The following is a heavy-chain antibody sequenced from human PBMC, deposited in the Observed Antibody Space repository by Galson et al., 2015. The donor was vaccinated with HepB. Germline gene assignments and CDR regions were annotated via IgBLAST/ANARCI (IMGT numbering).Heavy chain of an antibody. D-gene: IGHD6-19*01. J-gene: IGHJ4*02. CDR3: VRVGPWSGSSGWYSDY. CDR2: INWNGGST. V-gene: IGHV3-20*04. CDR1: GFTFSSYA. Sequence: SLRLSCAASGFTFSSYAMRWVRQAPGKGLEWVSGINWNGGSTGYADSVKGRFTISRDNAKNSLYLQMNSLRAEDTALYYCVRVGPWSGSSGWYSDYWGQGTLVTVSS.